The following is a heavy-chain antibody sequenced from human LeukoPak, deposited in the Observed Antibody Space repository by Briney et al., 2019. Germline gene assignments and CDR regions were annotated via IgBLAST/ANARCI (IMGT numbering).Heavy chain of an antibody. CDR1: GGSISPYF. D-gene: IGHD3-10*01. CDR3: ARDDYRGVTNFDP. Sequence: SETLSLTCTVSGGSISPYFWSWIRQPPGKGLEWIGYISYTGSTNYNPSLKSRVTISVDTSKNQFSLQLASVTAADTAVYYCARDDYRGVTNFDPWGQGTLVTVSS. CDR2: ISYTGST. V-gene: IGHV4-59*01. J-gene: IGHJ5*02.